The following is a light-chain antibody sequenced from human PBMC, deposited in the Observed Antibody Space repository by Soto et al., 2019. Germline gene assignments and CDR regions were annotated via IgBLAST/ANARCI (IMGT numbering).Light chain of an antibody. CDR3: QQYTDWTIT. J-gene: IGKJ5*01. Sequence: AIRMTQSPSSLSACTGDMVTMTCRSSQGISSYLDWYQQKNGKAPRLLIYDTSTRATGVPARLSGSGYGTDLTITITSMKSDDFEVYFCQQYTDWTITFGQGTRLEIK. V-gene: IGKV1-8*01. CDR2: DTS. CDR1: QGISSY.